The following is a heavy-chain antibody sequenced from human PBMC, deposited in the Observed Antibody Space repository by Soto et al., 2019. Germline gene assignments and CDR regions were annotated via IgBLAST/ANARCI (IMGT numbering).Heavy chain of an antibody. CDR3: ARDGSAAGTSAFDI. D-gene: IGHD6-13*01. J-gene: IGHJ3*02. CDR2: IYYSGST. CDR1: GGSISSGDYY. V-gene: IGHV4-30-4*01. Sequence: SETLSLTCTVSGGSISSGDYYWSWIRQPPGKGLEWIGYIYYSGSTYYNPSFKSRVTISVDTSKNQFSLKLSSVTAADTAVYYCARDGSAAGTSAFDIWGQGTMVT.